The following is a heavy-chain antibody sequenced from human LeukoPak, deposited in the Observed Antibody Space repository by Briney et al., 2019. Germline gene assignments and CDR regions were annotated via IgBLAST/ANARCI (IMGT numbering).Heavy chain of an antibody. Sequence: SETLSLTCTVSGGSISSYYWSWIRQPAGKGLEWLGRIYTSGSTNHNPSLKSRVTMSVNTSKNQFSLKLSSVTAADTAVYYCARDYGSSLREDWFDRWGQGTLVTVSS. J-gene: IGHJ5*02. CDR1: GGSISSYY. CDR2: IYTSGST. D-gene: IGHD6-13*01. V-gene: IGHV4-4*07. CDR3: ARDYGSSLREDWFDR.